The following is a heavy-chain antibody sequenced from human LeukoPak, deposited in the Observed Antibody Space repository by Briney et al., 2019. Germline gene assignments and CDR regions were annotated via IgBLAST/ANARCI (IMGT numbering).Heavy chain of an antibody. CDR3: ARERSTGSSWQLYYFDY. V-gene: IGHV1-46*01. Sequence: ASVKVSCKASGYTFTSYYMHWVRQAPGQGLEWMGIINPSGGSTSYAQKFQDRVTMTRDTSTSTVYMELSSLRSEDTAVCYCARERSTGSSWQLYYFDYWGQGTLVTVSS. D-gene: IGHD6-13*01. J-gene: IGHJ4*02. CDR1: GYTFTSYY. CDR2: INPSGGST.